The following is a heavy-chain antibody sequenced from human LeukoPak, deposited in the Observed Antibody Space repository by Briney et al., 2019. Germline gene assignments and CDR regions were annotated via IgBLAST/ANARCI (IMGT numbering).Heavy chain of an antibody. CDR1: GYTFTSYD. CDR3: ARVVYSSGRKDWYFDL. D-gene: IGHD6-19*01. Sequence: ASVKVSCKASGYTFTSYDINWVRQATGQGLEWMGWMNPNSGNTGYAQKFQGRVTITRDTSASTAYMELSSLRSEDTAVYYCARVVYSSGRKDWYFDLWGRGTLVTVS. CDR2: MNPNSGNT. V-gene: IGHV1-8*03. J-gene: IGHJ2*01.